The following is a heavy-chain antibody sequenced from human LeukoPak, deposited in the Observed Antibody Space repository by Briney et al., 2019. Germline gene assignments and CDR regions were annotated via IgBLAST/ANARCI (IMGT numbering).Heavy chain of an antibody. V-gene: IGHV3-21*01. D-gene: IGHD2-15*01. CDR2: ITSSSSYI. CDR3: ARGFCSGGSCYWEDYYMDV. J-gene: IGHJ6*03. CDR1: GFAFSTYN. Sequence: GGSLRLSRAASGFAFSTYNMNWVRQAPGKGLEWVSFITSSSSYIYYADSVKGRFTISRDNAKNSLYLQMNSLRAEDTALYYCARGFCSGGSCYWEDYYMDVWGKGTTVTVSS.